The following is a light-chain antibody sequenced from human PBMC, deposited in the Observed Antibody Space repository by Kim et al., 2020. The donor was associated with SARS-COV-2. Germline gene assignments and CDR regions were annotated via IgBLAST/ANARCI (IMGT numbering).Light chain of an antibody. CDR2: EAS. CDR1: QTISSR. J-gene: IGKJ2*01. CDR3: QQYNDYAAT. V-gene: IGKV1-5*03. Sequence: DIEMTQSPSTLSASVGDSVTMTCRASQTISSRMAWYQQKPGKVPTLLIYEASTLETGVPSRFSGSRSGTEFTLTISSLQPDDFATYYCQQYNDYAATFGQGTKLEI.